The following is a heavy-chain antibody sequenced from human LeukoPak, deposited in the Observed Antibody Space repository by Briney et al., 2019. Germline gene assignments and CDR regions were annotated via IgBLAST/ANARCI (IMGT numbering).Heavy chain of an antibody. CDR1: GGSFTNYY. Sequence: SETLSLTCTVSGGSFTNYYWNWIRQAPGKGLEWIGYVFYSGSTNYNPSLKSRVTISVDTSKNQFSLKLTSVTAADTALYYCARDAVTYDAFDIWGQGTMVTVSS. J-gene: IGHJ3*02. V-gene: IGHV4-59*01. CDR2: VFYSGST. CDR3: ARDAVTYDAFDI. D-gene: IGHD2-21*02.